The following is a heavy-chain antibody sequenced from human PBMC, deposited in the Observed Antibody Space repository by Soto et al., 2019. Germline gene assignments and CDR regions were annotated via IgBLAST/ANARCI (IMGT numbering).Heavy chain of an antibody. J-gene: IGHJ3*02. CDR3: ATDRPYGSGRTFDAFDI. D-gene: IGHD3-10*01. CDR1: GYTLTELS. CDR2: FDPEDGET. V-gene: IGHV1-24*01. Sequence: ASVKVSCKVSGYTLTELSMHWVRQANGKGLEWMGGFDPEDGETIYAQKFQGRVTMTEDTSTDTAYMELSSLRSEDTAVYYCATDRPYGSGRTFDAFDIWGQGTMVTVSS.